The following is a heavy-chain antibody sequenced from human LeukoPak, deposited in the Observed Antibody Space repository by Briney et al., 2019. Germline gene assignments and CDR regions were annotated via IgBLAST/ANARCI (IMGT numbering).Heavy chain of an antibody. Sequence: SSETLSLTCTVSGGSISSYYWSWIRQPPGKGLEWIGYIYYSGSTNYNPSLKSRVTISVDTSKNQFSLKLSSVTAADTAVYYCAKDFKVTTVTTIGYWGQGTLVTVSS. J-gene: IGHJ4*02. V-gene: IGHV4-59*01. CDR2: IYYSGST. D-gene: IGHD4-17*01. CDR1: GGSISSYY. CDR3: AKDFKVTTVTTIGY.